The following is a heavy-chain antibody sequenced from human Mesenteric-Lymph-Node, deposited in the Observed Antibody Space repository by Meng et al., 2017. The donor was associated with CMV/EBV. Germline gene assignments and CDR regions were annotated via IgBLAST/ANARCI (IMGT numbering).Heavy chain of an antibody. D-gene: IGHD1-1*01. CDR1: NGSFTSYY. J-gene: IGHJ4*02. CDR2: INHAGRT. V-gene: IGHV4-34*01. CDR3: ARTWSSNYYFDS. Sequence: SETLSLTCAVHNGSFTSYYWAWIRQARGKGLEWIGEINHAGRTSFNPPLKSRVTISVDTSKNQFSLRLTSVTAADTALYYCARTWSSNYYFDSWGQGTLVTVSS.